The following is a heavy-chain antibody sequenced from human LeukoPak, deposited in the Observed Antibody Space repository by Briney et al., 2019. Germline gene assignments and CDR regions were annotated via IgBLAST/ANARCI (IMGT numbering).Heavy chain of an antibody. CDR1: VGTFSSYA. D-gene: IGHD3-22*01. CDR2: IIPIFGTA. V-gene: IGHV1-69*13. Sequence: SVKVSCKASVGTFSSYAISWGRQAPGQGLEWMGGIIPIFGTANYAQKFQGRVTITADESTSTAYMELSSLRSEDTAVYYCARAKFDTMIVVVTPYGMDVWGQGTTVTVSS. CDR3: ARAKFDTMIVVVTPYGMDV. J-gene: IGHJ6*02.